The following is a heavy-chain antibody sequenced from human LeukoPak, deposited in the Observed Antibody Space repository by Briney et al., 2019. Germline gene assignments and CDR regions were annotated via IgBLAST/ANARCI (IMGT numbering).Heavy chain of an antibody. Sequence: GASVKVSCKASGYTFTDYYMHWVRQAPGQGLEWMGWVNPNSGGTNYAQKFQDWVTMTRDTSSSTAYMELSRLTSDDTAVYYCARGGIVHGDYTVQGLNYFDYWGQGTLVTVSS. CDR1: GYTFTDYY. D-gene: IGHD4-17*01. CDR3: ARGGIVHGDYTVQGLNYFDY. CDR2: VNPNSGGT. V-gene: IGHV1-2*04. J-gene: IGHJ4*02.